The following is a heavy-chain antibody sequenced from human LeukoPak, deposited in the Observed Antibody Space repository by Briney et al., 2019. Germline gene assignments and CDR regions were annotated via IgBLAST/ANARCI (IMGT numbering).Heavy chain of an antibody. CDR2: IYTSGST. V-gene: IGHV4-61*02. CDR3: ARDRAGSFDL. CDR1: GGSISSGSYY. D-gene: IGHD1-26*01. J-gene: IGHJ2*01. Sequence: PSETLSLTCTVSGGSISSGSYYWSWIRQPAGKGLEWIGRIYTSGSTNYNPSLKSRVTISVDTSKNQFSLKLSSVTAADTAVYYCARDRAGSFDLWGRGTLVTVSS.